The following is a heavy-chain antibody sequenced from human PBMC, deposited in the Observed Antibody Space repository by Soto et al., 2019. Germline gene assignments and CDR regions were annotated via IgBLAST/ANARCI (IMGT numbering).Heavy chain of an antibody. Sequence: EVQLLESGGGLVQPGASLRLSCAASGFTFSSYAMSWVRQAPGKGLEWVSAISGSGGSTYYADSVKGRFTISRDNSKNTLYLQMNSLRAEDTAVYYCAKRERREQWLVRVSLHYYFDYWGQGTLVTVSS. CDR3: AKRERREQWLVRVSLHYYFDY. CDR1: GFTFSSYA. D-gene: IGHD6-19*01. CDR2: ISGSGGST. J-gene: IGHJ4*02. V-gene: IGHV3-23*01.